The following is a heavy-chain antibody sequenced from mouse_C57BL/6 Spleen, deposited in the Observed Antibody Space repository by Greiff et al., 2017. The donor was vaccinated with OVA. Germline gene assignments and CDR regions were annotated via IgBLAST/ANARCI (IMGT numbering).Heavy chain of an antibody. J-gene: IGHJ3*01. CDR1: GYTFTSYW. Sequence: QVQLQQPGTELVNPGASVKLSCKASGYTFTSYWMHWVKQRPGQGLEWIGNIKPSNGDTNFNEKFKSKATLTVDKSSSIVYMQLSSLTSEDSAVYYCVTAQATAYWGQGTLVTVSA. CDR2: IKPSNGDT. CDR3: VTAQATAY. D-gene: IGHD3-2*02. V-gene: IGHV1-53*01.